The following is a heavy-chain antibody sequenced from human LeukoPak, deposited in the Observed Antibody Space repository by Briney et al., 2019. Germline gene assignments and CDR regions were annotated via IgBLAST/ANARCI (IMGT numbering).Heavy chain of an antibody. CDR1: GGSFSGYY. CDR3: ARKTRHDWRIN. J-gene: IGHJ4*02. CDR2: INHSGST. V-gene: IGHV4-34*01. Sequence: SETLSLTCAVYGGSFSGYYWSWIRQPPGKGLEWIGEINHSGSTNYNPSLKSRVTISVDKSKNQFSLKLSSVTAADTAVYYCARKTRHDWRINWGQGTLVTVSS. D-gene: IGHD3-10*01.